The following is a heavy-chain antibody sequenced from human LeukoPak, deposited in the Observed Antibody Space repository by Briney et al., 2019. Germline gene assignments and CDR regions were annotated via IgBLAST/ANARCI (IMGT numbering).Heavy chain of an antibody. CDR3: ARDRGYCGGDCYSSVFDY. CDR1: GYTFTGYY. D-gene: IGHD2-21*02. Sequence: GASVKVSCKASGYTFTGYYMHWVRQAPGQGLEWMGWINPNSGGTNYVQKFQGRVTMTRDTSISTAYMELSRLRSDDTAVYYCARDRGYCGGDCYSSVFDYWGQGTLVTVSS. CDR2: INPNSGGT. J-gene: IGHJ4*02. V-gene: IGHV1-2*02.